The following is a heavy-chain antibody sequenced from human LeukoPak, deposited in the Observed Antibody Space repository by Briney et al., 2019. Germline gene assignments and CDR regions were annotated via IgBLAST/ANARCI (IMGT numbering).Heavy chain of an antibody. CDR3: HIVVVPAAPDAFDI. CDR1: GGTFSSYG. V-gene: IGHV1-18*01. Sequence: ASVKVSCKASGGTFSSYGISLVRQAPGQGLEWMGWNSAYNGNTNYAQKLQGRVTMTTDTSTSTAYMELRSLRSDDTAVYYCHIVVVPAAPDAFDIWGQGTMVTVSS. J-gene: IGHJ3*02. D-gene: IGHD2-2*01. CDR2: NSAYNGNT.